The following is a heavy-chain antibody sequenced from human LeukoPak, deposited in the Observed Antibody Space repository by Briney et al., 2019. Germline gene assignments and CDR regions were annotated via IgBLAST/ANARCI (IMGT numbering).Heavy chain of an antibody. J-gene: IGHJ4*02. CDR1: GFTFSSYG. V-gene: IGHV3-30*18. D-gene: IGHD1-20*01. CDR2: ISYDGSNK. Sequence: GGSLRLSCAASGFTFSSYGMHWVRQAPGKGLEWVAVISYDGSNKYYAVSVKGRFTISRDNSKNTLYLQMNSLRAEDTAVYYCAKLVTGTTWSEYWGQGTLVTVSS. CDR3: AKLVTGTTWSEY.